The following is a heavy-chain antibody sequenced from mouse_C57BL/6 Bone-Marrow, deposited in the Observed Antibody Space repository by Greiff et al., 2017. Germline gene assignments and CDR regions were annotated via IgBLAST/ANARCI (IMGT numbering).Heavy chain of an antibody. Sequence: QLQQSGPELVKPGASVKISCKASGYTFTDYYMNWVKQSHGKSLEWIGDINPNNGGTSYNQKFKGKATLTVDKSSSTAYMELRSLTSEDSAVYYCARWHYGSRAWFAYWGQGTLVTVSA. D-gene: IGHD1-1*01. CDR3: ARWHYGSRAWFAY. J-gene: IGHJ3*01. CDR1: GYTFTDYY. CDR2: INPNNGGT. V-gene: IGHV1-26*01.